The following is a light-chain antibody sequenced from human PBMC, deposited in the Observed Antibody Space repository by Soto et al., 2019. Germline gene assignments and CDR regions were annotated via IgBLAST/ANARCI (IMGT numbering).Light chain of an antibody. CDR3: LLFFGVSQGV. V-gene: IGLV7-43*01. CDR1: TGAVTSGHW. Sequence: QAVVTQEPSLTVSPGGTVTLTCASSTGAVTSGHWPHWFQQKPGQAPRSLSYSTSNKHSWTPARFSGSLLGGKAALTLSGVQPEDEAEYYCLLFFGVSQGVFGTGTKVTVL. J-gene: IGLJ1*01. CDR2: STS.